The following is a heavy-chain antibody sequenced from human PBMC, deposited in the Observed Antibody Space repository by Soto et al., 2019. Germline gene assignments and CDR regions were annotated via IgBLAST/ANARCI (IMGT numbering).Heavy chain of an antibody. J-gene: IGHJ3*02. CDR3: AEATRADDAFDI. CDR2: ISGSGGST. D-gene: IGHD6-13*01. V-gene: IGHV3-23*01. CDR1: GFTFSSYA. Sequence: EVQLLESGGGLVQPGGSLRLSCAASGFTFSSYAMSWVRQAPGKGLEWVSAISGSGGSTYYADSVKGRFTISRDNSKNPLYLQMNSLRAEDTAVYYCAEATRADDAFDIWGQETMVTVSS.